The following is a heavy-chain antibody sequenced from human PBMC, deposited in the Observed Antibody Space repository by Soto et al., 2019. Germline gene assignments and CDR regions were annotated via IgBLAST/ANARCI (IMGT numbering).Heavy chain of an antibody. J-gene: IGHJ5*02. CDR1: GFTFSSYG. CDR3: AKESVSGIRIFGP. CDR2: ISHDGSYK. Sequence: QVQLVESGGGVVQPGRSLRLSCAASGFTFSSYGMHWVRQAPGNGLGWVAVISHDGSYKDYADSVNGRFTISRDNSKNTRYLQMNSLRAEDTAVFYCAKESVSGIRIFGPWGQGTLVTVSS. D-gene: IGHD3-3*01. V-gene: IGHV3-30*18.